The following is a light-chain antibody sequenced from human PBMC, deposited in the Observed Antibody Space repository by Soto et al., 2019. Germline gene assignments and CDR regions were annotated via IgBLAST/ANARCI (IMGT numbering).Light chain of an antibody. CDR3: QQYNTYST. CDR1: QSISRW. V-gene: IGKV1-5*01. J-gene: IGKJ5*01. CDR2: DAS. Sequence: ITQSPSTLSAFVGDRVTITFRASQSISRWLAWYQQKPGKAPKALIYDASTLRSGVPSRFSGGGSGTEFTLTISSLQPDDFATYYCQQYNTYSTFGQGTRREIK.